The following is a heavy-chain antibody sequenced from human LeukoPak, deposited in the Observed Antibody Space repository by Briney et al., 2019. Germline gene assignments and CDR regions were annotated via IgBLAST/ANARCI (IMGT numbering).Heavy chain of an antibody. CDR2: ISYDGTNT. Sequence: GGYLRLSCAASGFIFSSYAMPWVRQAPGKGLEWVAVISYDGTNTDYADSVKGRFTISRDNSKNALYLQMNSLRAEDTAVYYCARCRDYDFWSGSAVDYWGQGTLVTVSS. CDR1: GFIFSSYA. CDR3: ARCRDYDFWSGSAVDY. V-gene: IGHV3-30-3*01. D-gene: IGHD3-3*01. J-gene: IGHJ4*02.